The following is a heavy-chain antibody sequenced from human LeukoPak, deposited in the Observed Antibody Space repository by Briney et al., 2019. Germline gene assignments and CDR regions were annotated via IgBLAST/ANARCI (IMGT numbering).Heavy chain of an antibody. CDR1: GFTFSNYN. V-gene: IGHV3-21*01. CDR3: ARDPYNGYYGDDYYYYMDV. CDR2: ITRDSIYT. Sequence: GGSLRLSCAASGFTFSNYNMNCVRQTPRKGLEWVSSITRDSIYTFYADSVKGRFTISRDNAKTSLSLQMNSLRAEDTAVYYCARDPYNGYYGDDYYYYMDVWGKGTTVTISS. D-gene: IGHD4-17*01. J-gene: IGHJ6*03.